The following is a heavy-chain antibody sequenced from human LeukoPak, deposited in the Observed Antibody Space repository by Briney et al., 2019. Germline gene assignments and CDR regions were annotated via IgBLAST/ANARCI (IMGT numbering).Heavy chain of an antibody. J-gene: IGHJ5*02. Sequence: SETLSLTCTVSGGSISSGDYYWSWIRQPPGKGLEWIGYIYYSGSTYYNPSPKSRVTISVDTSKNQFSLKLSSVTAADTAVYYCARETAHRIAAARNWFDPWGQGTLVTVSS. CDR3: ARETAHRIAAARNWFDP. CDR2: IYYSGST. V-gene: IGHV4-30-4*01. CDR1: GGSISSGDYY. D-gene: IGHD6-13*01.